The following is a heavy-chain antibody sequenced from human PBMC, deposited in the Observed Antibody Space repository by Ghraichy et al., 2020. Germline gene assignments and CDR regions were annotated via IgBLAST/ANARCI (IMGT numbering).Heavy chain of an antibody. CDR2: IHHSGIT. CDR3: ARRANDAFAI. Sequence: SETLSLTCAVSGYSISSGYYWGWIRQSPGKGLEWIGSIHHSGITTYKPSLMSRVTISVDTSRNQFSLKLSSVTAADTAVYYCARRANDAFAIWGQGTMVTVPS. CDR1: GYSISSGYY. V-gene: IGHV4-38-2*01. J-gene: IGHJ3*02.